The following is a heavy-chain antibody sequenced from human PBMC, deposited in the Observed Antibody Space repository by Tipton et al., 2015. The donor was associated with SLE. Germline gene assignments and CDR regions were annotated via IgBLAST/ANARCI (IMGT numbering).Heavy chain of an antibody. CDR1: GFSVSVSNAW. V-gene: IGHV3-15*01. J-gene: IGHJ4*02. CDR3: VHGSGWLDY. Sequence: SLRLSCAASGFSVSVSNAWMSWVRQAPGKGLEWVGHIRSKTDGETTNYAAPVKGRFTISRDDSKNTLYLQMNSLKIEDTAIYYCVHGSGWLDYWGQGTPVTVSS. CDR2: IRSKTDGETT. D-gene: IGHD6-19*01.